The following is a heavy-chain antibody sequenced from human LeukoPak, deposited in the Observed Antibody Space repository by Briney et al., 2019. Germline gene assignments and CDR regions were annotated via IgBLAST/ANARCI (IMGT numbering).Heavy chain of an antibody. V-gene: IGHV3-23*01. CDR2: ISNTGDYT. Sequence: GGSLRLSCAASGFTFITYAMIWVRQAPGKGLEWVSGISNTGDYTYYADSVKGRFTISRDVSKSTLYLQMNSLRVEDTALYYCAKALPAEWLTPDHWGQGTLVTVSS. J-gene: IGHJ4*02. CDR1: GFTFITYA. CDR3: AKALPAEWLTPDH. D-gene: IGHD6-19*01.